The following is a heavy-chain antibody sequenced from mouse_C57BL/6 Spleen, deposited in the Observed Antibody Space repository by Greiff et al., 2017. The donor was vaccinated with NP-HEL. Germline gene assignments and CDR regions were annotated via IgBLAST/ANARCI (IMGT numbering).Heavy chain of an antibody. D-gene: IGHD2-3*01. CDR1: GYSITSGYY. CDR2: ISYDGSN. V-gene: IGHV3-6*01. J-gene: IGHJ2*01. Sequence: VQLQESGPGLVKPSQSLSLTCSVTGYSITSGYYWNWIRQFPGNKLEWMGYISYDGSNNYNPSLKNRISITRDTSKNQFFLKLNSVTTEDTATYYCVYDGYSPFDYWGQGTTLTVSS. CDR3: VYDGYSPFDY.